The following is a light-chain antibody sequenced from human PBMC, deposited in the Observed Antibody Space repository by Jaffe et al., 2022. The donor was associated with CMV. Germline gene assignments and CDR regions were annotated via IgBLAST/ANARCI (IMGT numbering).Light chain of an antibody. CDR1: QSVSNY. CDR3: QQRSNWPRT. Sequence: DIVLTQSPATLSLSPGERATLSCRASQSVSNYLAWYQQKPGQAPRLLIYDASDRATGVPARFSGIGSGTDFTLTITNVEPEDFAVYYCQQRSNWPRTFGQGTKLEIK. CDR2: DAS. J-gene: IGKJ2*01. V-gene: IGKV3-11*01.